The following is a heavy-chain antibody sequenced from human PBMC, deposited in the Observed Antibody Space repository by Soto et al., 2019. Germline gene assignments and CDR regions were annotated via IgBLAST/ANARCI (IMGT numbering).Heavy chain of an antibody. CDR2: MYYSGGT. D-gene: IGHD6-13*01. V-gene: IGHV4-31*03. J-gene: IGHJ4*02. CDR1: GGSINSGGYY. Sequence: QVQLRESGPGLVKPSQTLSLTCTVSGGSINSGGYYWNWIRQHPGKGLDWIGYMYYSGGTYYTPFLRSRVIISEETSENHCSLKLSSVTAADTAVYFCARGYRQAGYSSSWVFDYWGQGALGNVSS. CDR3: ARGYRQAGYSSSWVFDY.